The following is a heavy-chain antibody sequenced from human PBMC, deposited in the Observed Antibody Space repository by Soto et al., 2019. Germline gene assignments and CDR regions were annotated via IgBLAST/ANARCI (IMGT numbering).Heavy chain of an antibody. CDR2: IYSSGST. Sequence: PSETLSLACTVSGGSISSVDYYWSWIRQRPGKGREWIGYIYSSGSTYYNPSLKSRVTISVDTSKNLFSLKLSSVTAADTAVYYCGRGNTNGGYFDYWGQGTLVTVSS. D-gene: IGHD2-8*01. CDR3: GRGNTNGGYFDY. CDR1: GGSISSVDYY. J-gene: IGHJ4*02. V-gene: IGHV4-30-4*01.